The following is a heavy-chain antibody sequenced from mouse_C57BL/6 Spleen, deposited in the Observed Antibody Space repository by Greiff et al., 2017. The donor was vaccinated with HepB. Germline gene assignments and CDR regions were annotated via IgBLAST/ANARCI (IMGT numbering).Heavy chain of an antibody. J-gene: IGHJ3*01. V-gene: IGHV10-3*01. D-gene: IGHD2-4*01. CDR3: VRVIYYDYDGGFAY. Sequence: DVHLVESGGGLVQPKGSLKLSCAASGFTFNTYAMHWVRQAPGKGLEWVARIRSKSSNYATYYADSVKDRFTISRDDSQSMLYLQMNNLKTEDTAMYYCVRVIYYDYDGGFAYWGQGTLVTVSA. CDR1: GFTFNTYA. CDR2: IRSKSSNYAT.